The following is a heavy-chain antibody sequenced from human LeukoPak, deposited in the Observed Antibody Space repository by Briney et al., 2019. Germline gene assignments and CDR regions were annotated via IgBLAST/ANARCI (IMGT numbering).Heavy chain of an antibody. Sequence: GGSLRLSCVVSGFTFSTNGMSWVRQAPGKGLAWVSGLSGSGSSVYYADSVRGRLTISRDNSRNTLYLQLDSLRADDTAVYYCAKGLNWFDPWGQGTPVIVSS. V-gene: IGHV3-23*01. CDR3: AKGLNWFDP. CDR2: LSGSGSSV. CDR1: GFTFSTNG. J-gene: IGHJ5*02. D-gene: IGHD2-8*01.